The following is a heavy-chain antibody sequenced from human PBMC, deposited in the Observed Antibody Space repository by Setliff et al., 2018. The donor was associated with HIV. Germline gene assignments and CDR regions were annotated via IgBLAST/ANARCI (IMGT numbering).Heavy chain of an antibody. Sequence: SETLSLTCTVSGGPINNYYWSWIRQPPGKGLEWIGYIYTSGTTNYNPSLKGRVTISIDTSKNQFSLQLTSVTAADTAVYYCVNPSGAMGDFDSWGQGTLVTVSS. CDR2: IYTSGTT. CDR1: GGPINNYY. D-gene: IGHD3-16*01. CDR3: VNPSGAMGDFDS. V-gene: IGHV4-4*08. J-gene: IGHJ4*02.